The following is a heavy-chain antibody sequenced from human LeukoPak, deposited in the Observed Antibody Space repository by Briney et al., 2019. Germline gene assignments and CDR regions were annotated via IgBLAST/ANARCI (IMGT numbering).Heavy chain of an antibody. Sequence: GGSLRLSCAASGCTFSDFWMSWVRQAPGKGLQWVANIKQEGSEKYYVDSVKGRFTISRDNAKNSLYLQMNSLRAEDTAVYYCARRYFDLWGRGTLVTVSS. V-gene: IGHV3-7*01. CDR3: ARRYFDL. J-gene: IGHJ2*01. CDR1: GCTFSDFW. CDR2: IKQEGSEK.